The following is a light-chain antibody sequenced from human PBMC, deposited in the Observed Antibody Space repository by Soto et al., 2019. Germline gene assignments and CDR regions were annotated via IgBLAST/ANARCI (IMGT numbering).Light chain of an antibody. CDR3: QQSYSIPRT. J-gene: IGKJ1*01. CDR2: AAS. CDR1: QSISSY. V-gene: IGKV1-39*01. Sequence: DIQMTQSPSSLSASVGDRVTITCRASQSISSYLNWYQQKPGKAPKLLIYAASSLQSGVPSRFSGSGSGTDFTLTISSLQPEDFATYYCQQSYSIPRTFGQGINVDIK.